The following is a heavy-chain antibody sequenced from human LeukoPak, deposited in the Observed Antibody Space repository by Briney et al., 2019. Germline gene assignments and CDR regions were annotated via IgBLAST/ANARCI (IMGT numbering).Heavy chain of an antibody. J-gene: IGHJ2*01. D-gene: IGHD1-26*01. V-gene: IGHV4-59*01. CDR2: IYYSGTT. Sequence: SETLSLTCTVSGGSISSYYWSWIRQPPGKGLEWIGYIYYSGTTNYNPSLKSRVTISVDTSKNQFSLKLSSVTAADTAVYYCARDIVGATYWYFALWGRGTLVTVSS. CDR3: ARDIVGATYWYFAL. CDR1: GGSISSYY.